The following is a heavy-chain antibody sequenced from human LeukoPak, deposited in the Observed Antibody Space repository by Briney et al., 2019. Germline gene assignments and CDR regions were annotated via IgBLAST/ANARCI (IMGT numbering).Heavy chain of an antibody. D-gene: IGHD6-19*01. CDR1: GGSFSSYY. CDR2: IYYSGST. Sequence: SETLSLTCTVSGGSFSSYYWSWIRQPPGKGLEWIGYIYYSGSTNYNPYPKSRVTISVDTSMNQFSLKLSSVTAADTAVYYCARVAVAGTWVFDSWGQGTMITVSS. J-gene: IGHJ3*02. V-gene: IGHV4-59*01. CDR3: ARVAVAGTWVFDS.